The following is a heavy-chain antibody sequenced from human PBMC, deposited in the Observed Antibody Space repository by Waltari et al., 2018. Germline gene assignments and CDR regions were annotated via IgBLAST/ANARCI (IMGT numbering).Heavy chain of an antibody. V-gene: IGHV4-34*01. Sequence: QVQLHQWGAGLLKPSETLSLTCAVFGGSFSGYYWTWIRQPPGKGLGWIGEIHPSGTTYLDPSLESRVTISVDTSKNQFSLRLNAVTAADTAVYYCARGTDAYKSGSSWGQGTLVTVSS. D-gene: IGHD6-13*01. J-gene: IGHJ5*02. CDR3: ARGTDAYKSGSS. CDR1: GGSFSGYY. CDR2: IHPSGTT.